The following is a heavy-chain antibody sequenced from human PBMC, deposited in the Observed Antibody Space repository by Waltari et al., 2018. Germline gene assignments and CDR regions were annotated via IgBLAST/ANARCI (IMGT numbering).Heavy chain of an antibody. D-gene: IGHD4-17*01. CDR1: GGSISSYY. J-gene: IGHJ4*02. Sequence: QVQLQESGPGLVKPSETLSLTCTVSGGSISSYYWSWIRQPPGMGLEWIGSIYYSWSTNYNPSLKSRVTISVDTSKNQFSLKLSSVTAADTAVYYCARSYGGNSFDYWGQGTLVTVSS. V-gene: IGHV4-59*01. CDR2: IYYSWST. CDR3: ARSYGGNSFDY.